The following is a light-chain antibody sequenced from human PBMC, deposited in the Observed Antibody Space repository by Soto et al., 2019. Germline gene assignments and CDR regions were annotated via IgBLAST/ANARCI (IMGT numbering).Light chain of an antibody. CDR1: NSDVGGYIY. V-gene: IGLV2-11*01. CDR3: ASYAGNSVI. CDR2: DVT. J-gene: IGLJ2*01. Sequence: SALTQPRSVSGSPGQSVTISCTGANSDVGGYIYVSWYQQPPGKAPKLIIYDVTERPSGVPDRFSGSKSGNTASLTISGLQDEDEGDYYCASYAGNSVIFGGGTKLTVL.